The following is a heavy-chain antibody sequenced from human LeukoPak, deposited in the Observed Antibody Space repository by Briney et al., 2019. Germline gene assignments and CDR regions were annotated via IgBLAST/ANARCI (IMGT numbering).Heavy chain of an antibody. CDR3: VKDLARYYDTSGYEYFDY. V-gene: IGHV3-23*01. D-gene: IGHD3-22*01. J-gene: IGHJ4*02. CDR2: IGSNGDRT. Sequence: GGSLRLSCAASGFTFRSYAMSWVRQASGKGLEWVSIIGSNGDRTFYADSVKGRFTISRDNSKNTPYLQMNSLRGEDTAVYYCVKDLARYYDTSGYEYFDYWGQGTLVSVSS. CDR1: GFTFRSYA.